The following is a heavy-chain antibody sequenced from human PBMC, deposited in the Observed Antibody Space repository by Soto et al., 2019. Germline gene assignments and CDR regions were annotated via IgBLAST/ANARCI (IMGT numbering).Heavy chain of an antibody. CDR3: ARPSFLSASSYDGADI. Sequence: PGESLKISCENPGYIFSNFWIGLVPPMSGEGLEWMGIIFPSDSDTRYRRSFQGQVTISADKSISNAFLQWSSLKASDTAMYDSARPSFLSASSYDGADIWGQGTKVTVSS. V-gene: IGHV5-51*01. D-gene: IGHD2-8*01. CDR1: GYIFSNFW. J-gene: IGHJ3*02. CDR2: IFPSDSDT.